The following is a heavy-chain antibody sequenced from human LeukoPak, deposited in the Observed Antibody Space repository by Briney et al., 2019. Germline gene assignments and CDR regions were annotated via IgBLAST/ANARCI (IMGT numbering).Heavy chain of an antibody. D-gene: IGHD1/OR15-1a*01. V-gene: IGHV4-61*05. J-gene: IGHJ5*02. CDR3: ARGRLTTPNWFGP. CDR2: LYNSGNT. CDR1: GGSISSKTYA. Sequence: SETLSLTCTVSGGSISSKTYACAWIRQPPGKGLEWLGYLYNSGNTNYNPSLKSRVTMSVDTSTNQFSLRLTSVTAADTAVYYCARGRLTTPNWFGPWGQGILVTVSS.